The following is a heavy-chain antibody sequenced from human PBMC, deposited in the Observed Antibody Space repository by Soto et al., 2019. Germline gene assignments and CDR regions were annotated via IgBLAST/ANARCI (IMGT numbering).Heavy chain of an antibody. J-gene: IGHJ4*02. CDR3: AKTTSYDSSGYYYEVFWY. CDR2: ISGSGGST. CDR1: GFTFSSYA. V-gene: IGHV3-23*01. Sequence: GGSLRLSCAASGFTFSSYAMSWVRQAPGKGLEWVSAISGSGGSTYYADSVKGRFTISRDNSKNTLYLQMNSLRAEDTAVYYCAKTTSYDSSGYYYEVFWYWGQGTLVTVSS. D-gene: IGHD3-22*01.